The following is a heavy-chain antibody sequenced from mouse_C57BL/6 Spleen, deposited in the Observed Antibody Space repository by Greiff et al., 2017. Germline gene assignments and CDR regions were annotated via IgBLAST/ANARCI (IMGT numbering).Heavy chain of an antibody. Sequence: EVQLQQSGPGLVKPSQSLSLTCSVTGYSITSGYYWNWIRQFPGNKLEWMGYISYDGSNNYNPSLKNRISITRDTSKNQFFLKLNSVTTEDTATYYCARAGYSNPWFAYWGQGTLVTVSA. CDR2: ISYDGSN. V-gene: IGHV3-6*01. J-gene: IGHJ3*01. D-gene: IGHD2-5*01. CDR3: ARAGYSNPWFAY. CDR1: GYSITSGYY.